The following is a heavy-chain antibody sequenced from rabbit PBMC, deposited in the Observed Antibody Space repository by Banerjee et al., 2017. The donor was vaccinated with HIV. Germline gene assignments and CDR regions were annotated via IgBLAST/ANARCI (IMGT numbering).Heavy chain of an antibody. CDR3: ARTGYVGYGYSTAGMDL. CDR1: GFSFTSDYD. D-gene: IGHD7-1*01. Sequence: QQLVESGGGLVKPGASPTLTCTASGFSFTSDYDMCWVRQAPGKGLEWIGCIYAGSSGSTYYASWAKGRFTISKTSSTTVTLQMTSLTAADTATYFCARTGYVGYGYSTAGMDLWGQGTLVTVS. V-gene: IGHV1S40*01. J-gene: IGHJ3*01. CDR2: IYAGSSGST.